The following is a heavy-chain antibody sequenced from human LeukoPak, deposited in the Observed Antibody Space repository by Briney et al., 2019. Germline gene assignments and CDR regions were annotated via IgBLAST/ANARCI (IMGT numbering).Heavy chain of an antibody. J-gene: IGHJ3*02. Sequence: SEALSLTCTVSGGSISSGGYYWSWIRQPPGQGLEWIGYIYHSGSTYYNPSLKSRVTISVDTSKNQFSLKLSSVTAADTAVYYCARRARQQLGRFDIWGQGTMVTVSP. CDR1: GGSISSGGYY. CDR3: ARRARQQLGRFDI. CDR2: IYHSGST. V-gene: IGHV4-30-2*02. D-gene: IGHD6-13*01.